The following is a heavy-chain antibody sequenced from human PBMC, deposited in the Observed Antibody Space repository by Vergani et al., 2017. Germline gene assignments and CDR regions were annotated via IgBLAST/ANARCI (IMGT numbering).Heavy chain of an antibody. D-gene: IGHD4-11*01. J-gene: IGHJ3*02. CDR1: GFSFSDLY. V-gene: IGHV3-11*01. Sequence: QVQLVESGGGLVKPGGSLRPSCAASGFSFSDLYITWIRLAPGKGLEWVSYISTSGNTIEYAASVKGRFSISRDNAKSSLFLQMDSLRAEDTAVYYCARDHRDYNNDPGTFDIWGQGSMVTVSS. CDR2: ISTSGNTI. CDR3: ARDHRDYNNDPGTFDI.